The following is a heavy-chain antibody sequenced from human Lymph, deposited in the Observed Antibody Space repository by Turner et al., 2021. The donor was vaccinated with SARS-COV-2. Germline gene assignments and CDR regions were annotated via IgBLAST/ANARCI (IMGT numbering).Heavy chain of an antibody. Sequence: QVQLQESGPGLVKPSQTLSLTCPVSGGSISSGGYYWSWIRQHPGKGLEWIGYIYYSGSTYYHPSLKSRVTISVDTSKNQFSLKLSSVTAADTAVYYCARDYGGNSNYFGYWGQGTLVTVSS. CDR3: ARDYGGNSNYFGY. D-gene: IGHD4-17*01. CDR1: GGSISSGGYY. CDR2: IYYSGST. V-gene: IGHV4-31*03. J-gene: IGHJ4*02.